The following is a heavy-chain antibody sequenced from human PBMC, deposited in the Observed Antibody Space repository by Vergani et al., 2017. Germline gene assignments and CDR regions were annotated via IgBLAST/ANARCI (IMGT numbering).Heavy chain of an antibody. V-gene: IGHV4-59*08. CDR3: ARHSTVEWLVKLGWIDP. CDR1: GGSISSYY. Sequence: QVQLQESGPGLVKPSETLSLTCTVSGGSISSYYWSWIRQPPGKGLEWIAYIYYSGATNYNPSLKSRVTISVDTSKNQLSLKVSSVTATDTAVYFCARHSTVEWLVKLGWIDPWGQGILVTVSS. D-gene: IGHD6-19*01. CDR2: IYYSGAT. J-gene: IGHJ5*02.